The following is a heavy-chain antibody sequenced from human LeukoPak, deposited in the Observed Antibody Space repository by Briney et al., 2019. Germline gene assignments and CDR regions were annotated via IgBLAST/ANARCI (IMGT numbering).Heavy chain of an antibody. CDR1: GFTVSSNY. Sequence: GGSLRLSCAASGFTVSSNYMSWVRQAPGKGLEWVSVIYSGGSTYYADSVKGRFTIFRDNSKNTLYLQMNSLRAEDTAVYYCARGTYYDFWSGYYHDAFDIWGQGTMVTVSS. D-gene: IGHD3-3*01. J-gene: IGHJ3*02. V-gene: IGHV3-53*01. CDR3: ARGTYYDFWSGYYHDAFDI. CDR2: IYSGGST.